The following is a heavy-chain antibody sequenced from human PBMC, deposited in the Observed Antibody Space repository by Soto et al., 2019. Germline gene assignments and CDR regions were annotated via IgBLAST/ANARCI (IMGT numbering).Heavy chain of an antibody. CDR1: GGSFSGYY. CDR3: ARGSSPGVTMVRGVISYYGMDV. Sequence: PSETLSLTCAVYGGSFSGYYWSWIRQPPGKGLEWIGEINHSGSTNHNPSLKSRVTISVDTSKNQFSLKLSSVTAADTAVYYCARGSSPGVTMVRGVISYYGMDVWGQGTTVTVSS. D-gene: IGHD3-10*01. V-gene: IGHV4-34*01. J-gene: IGHJ6*02. CDR2: INHSGST.